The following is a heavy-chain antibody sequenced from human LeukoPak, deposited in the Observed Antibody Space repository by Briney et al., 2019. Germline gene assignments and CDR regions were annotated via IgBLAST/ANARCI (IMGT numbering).Heavy chain of an antibody. J-gene: IGHJ4*02. CDR2: ISTTDGTI. CDR3: ARAGSGSYYIPFDY. V-gene: IGHV3-48*03. D-gene: IGHD3-10*01. CDR1: GFTFSDYE. Sequence: GGSLRLSCAASGFTFSDYEMNWVRQAPGKGLEWVSHISTTDGTIYYTDSVKGRFTVSRDNAKNSLSLQMNSLRVEDTAVYYCARAGSGSYYIPFDYWGQGILVTVSS.